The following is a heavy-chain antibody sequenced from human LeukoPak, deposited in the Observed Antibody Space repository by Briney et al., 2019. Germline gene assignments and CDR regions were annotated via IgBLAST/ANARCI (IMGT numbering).Heavy chain of an antibody. CDR2: IYYSGST. V-gene: IGHV4-59*01. CDR1: GGSISSYY. J-gene: IGHJ4*02. D-gene: IGHD2-2*01. Sequence: SQTLSLTCTVSGGSISSYYWSWIRQPPGKGLEWIGYIYYSGSTNYNPSLKSRVTISVDTSKNQFSLKLSSVTAADTAVYYCARGHWGYCSSTSCSNFDYWGQGTLVTVSS. CDR3: ARGHWGYCSSTSCSNFDY.